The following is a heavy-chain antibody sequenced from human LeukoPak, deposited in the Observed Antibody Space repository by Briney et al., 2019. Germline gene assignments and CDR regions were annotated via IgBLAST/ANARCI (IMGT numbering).Heavy chain of an antibody. CDR2: IKQDGSEK. CDR1: GFTFSSYW. D-gene: IGHD5-12*01. Sequence: GGSLRLSCAASGFTFSSYWMSWVRQAPGEGLEWVANIKQDGSEKYYVDSVKGRFTISRDNAKNSLYLQMNSLRAEDTAVYYCAPWLRWDAFDIWGQGTMVTVSS. V-gene: IGHV3-7*03. CDR3: APWLRWDAFDI. J-gene: IGHJ3*02.